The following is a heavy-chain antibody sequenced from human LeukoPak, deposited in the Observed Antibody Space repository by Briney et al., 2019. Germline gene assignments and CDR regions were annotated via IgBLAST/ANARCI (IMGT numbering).Heavy chain of an antibody. CDR2: ITSSGTTT. CDR3: ARDPDYGDPY. CDR1: GFSFSDFY. V-gene: IGHV3-11*01. D-gene: IGHD4/OR15-4a*01. J-gene: IGHJ4*02. Sequence: GGSLRLSCSASGFSFSDFYMSWFRLSPEKGLEWLAYITSSGTTTEYADSVKGRFTISRVNAKNSLYLQMDSLRPEDTASYYCARDPDYGDPYWGQGTAVTLS.